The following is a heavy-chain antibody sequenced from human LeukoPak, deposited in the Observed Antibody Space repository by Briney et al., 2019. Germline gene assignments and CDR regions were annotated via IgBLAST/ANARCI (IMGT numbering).Heavy chain of an antibody. V-gene: IGHV3-30*02. J-gene: IGHJ4*02. Sequence: GGSLRLSCAASGFTFSTYGMHWVRQAPGKGLEWVAFIRSDGTSKYYTDSVKGRFTISRDNSNNSLFVQMNSLRAEDTAVYFCAKSRSGSANWALQIFDNWGQGTLVTVSS. CDR3: AKSRSGSANWALQIFDN. D-gene: IGHD1-1*01. CDR1: GFTFSTYG. CDR2: IRSDGTSK.